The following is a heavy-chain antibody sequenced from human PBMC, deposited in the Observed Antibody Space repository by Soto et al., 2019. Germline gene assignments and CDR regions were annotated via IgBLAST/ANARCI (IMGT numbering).Heavy chain of an antibody. V-gene: IGHV3-48*02. Sequence: EVQLVESGGDLVQPGGSLRLSCVGSGFTFSSYGMNWVREGPGKGLEWLSSISKSGTRTYYADSVRGRFTISRDNAKNSLYLEMNSLRDEDLAVHYCARVGYCVSSSCSCLPDLWGQERTLTVSS. CDR2: ISKSGTRT. D-gene: IGHD2-2*01. J-gene: IGHJ6*02. CDR1: GFTFSSYG. CDR3: ARVGYCVSSSCSCLPDL.